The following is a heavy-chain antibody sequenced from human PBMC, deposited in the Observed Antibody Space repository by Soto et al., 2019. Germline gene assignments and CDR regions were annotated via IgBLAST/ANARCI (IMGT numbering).Heavy chain of an antibody. CDR2: INHSGST. Sequence: SETLALTCAFYGGSFSGYHLSWIRQPPGKGLEGIGEINHSGSTNYNPSLKRRVTISVDTSKNQFSLKLSSVTAADTAVYYCARGRVILLWFGDISWFDPWGQGTLVTVSS. CDR1: GGSFSGYH. D-gene: IGHD3-10*01. V-gene: IGHV4-34*01. J-gene: IGHJ5*02. CDR3: ARGRVILLWFGDISWFDP.